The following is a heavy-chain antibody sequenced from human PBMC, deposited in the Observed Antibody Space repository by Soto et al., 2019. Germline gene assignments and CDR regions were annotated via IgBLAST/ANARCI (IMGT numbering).Heavy chain of an antibody. CDR2: FDPEDGET. Sequence: SCKVSGYTLTELSMHWVRQAPGKGLEWMGGFDPEDGETIYAQKFQGRVTMTEDTSTDTAYMELSCLRSEDTAVHYCATAYDSGSYYEGFDIWGQGTMVT. D-gene: IGHD1-26*01. V-gene: IGHV1-24*01. CDR1: GYTLTELS. CDR3: ATAYDSGSYYEGFDI. J-gene: IGHJ3*02.